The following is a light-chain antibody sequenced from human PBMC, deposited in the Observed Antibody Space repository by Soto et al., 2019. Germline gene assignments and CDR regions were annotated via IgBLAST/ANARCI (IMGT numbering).Light chain of an antibody. CDR3: QSYDSSLSGSYV. V-gene: IGLV1-40*01. CDR1: SSNIGAGYD. J-gene: IGLJ1*01. CDR2: GNS. Sequence: SALTQPPSVSGAPGQMVTISCTGSSSNIGAGYDVHWYQQLPGTAPKLLIYGNSNRPSGVPDRFSGSKSGTSASLAITGLQAEDEADYYCQSYDSSLSGSYVFGTGTKVTVL.